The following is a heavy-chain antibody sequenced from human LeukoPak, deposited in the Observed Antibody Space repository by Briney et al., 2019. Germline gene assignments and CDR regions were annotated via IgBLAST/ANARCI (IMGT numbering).Heavy chain of an antibody. CDR1: GGSISRYL. Sequence: SETLALICTVSGGSISRYLWSWIRQPPGKGLEWIGNIHYSGSTNYHPSLKSRVTISVDTSKNQFSLKLSSVPAADTAVYYCARVDPYYFDYWGQGTLVTVSS. CDR2: IHYSGST. V-gene: IGHV4-59*01. CDR3: ARVDPYYFDY. J-gene: IGHJ4*02.